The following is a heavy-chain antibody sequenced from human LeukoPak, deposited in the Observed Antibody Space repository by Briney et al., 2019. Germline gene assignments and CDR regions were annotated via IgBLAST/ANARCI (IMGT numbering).Heavy chain of an antibody. D-gene: IGHD6-13*01. J-gene: IGHJ4*02. Sequence: GGSLRLSCAASGFTFSSYGMHWVRQAPGKGLEWVAVISYDGSDKYYADSVKGRFTISRDNSKNTLYLQMNSLRAEDTAVYYCAKETYSRGFDYWGQGTLVTVSS. CDR2: ISYDGSDK. CDR3: AKETYSRGFDY. V-gene: IGHV3-30*18. CDR1: GFTFSSYG.